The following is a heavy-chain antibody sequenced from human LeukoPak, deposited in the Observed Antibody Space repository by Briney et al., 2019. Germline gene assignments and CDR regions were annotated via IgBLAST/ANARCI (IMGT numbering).Heavy chain of an antibody. Sequence: SETLSVTCTVAGASISTYYWSWIRQPPGKGLEWIGYIYYSVSTNYNPSPKSRVTIAVDTSKNHFSLTLSSVDAADTAVYYCTRNYDSSGNTTLGYWGRGTLVTVSS. V-gene: IGHV4-59*01. J-gene: IGHJ4*02. CDR2: IYYSVST. D-gene: IGHD3-22*01. CDR3: TRNYDSSGNTTLGY. CDR1: GASISTYY.